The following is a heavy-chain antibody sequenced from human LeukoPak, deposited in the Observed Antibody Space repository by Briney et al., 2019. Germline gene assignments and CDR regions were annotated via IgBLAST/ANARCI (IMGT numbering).Heavy chain of an antibody. D-gene: IGHD3-10*01. Sequence: SETLSLTCTVSGGSISSYYWSWIRQPPGKGLEWIGYIYYSGYTNYNPSLKSRVTISVDTSKNQFSLKLSSVTAADTAAYYCARIRGFGADYYYYYMDVWGKGTTVTVSS. J-gene: IGHJ6*03. CDR1: GGSISSYY. CDR2: IYYSGYT. CDR3: ARIRGFGADYYYYYMDV. V-gene: IGHV4-59*12.